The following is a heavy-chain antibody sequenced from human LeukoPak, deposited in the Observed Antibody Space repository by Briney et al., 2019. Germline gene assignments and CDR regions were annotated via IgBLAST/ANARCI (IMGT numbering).Heavy chain of an antibody. V-gene: IGHV3-21*01. D-gene: IGHD6-13*01. CDR3: ARSRGGYSSSSHWYFDY. J-gene: IGHJ4*02. CDR2: ISSSSSYI. Sequence: GSLRLSCAASGFTFSSYSMNWVRQAPGKGLEWVSSISSSSSYIYYADSMKGRFTISRDNAKNSLYLQMNSLGAEDSALYYCARSRGGYSSSSHWYFDYWGQGTLVTVSS. CDR1: GFTFSSYS.